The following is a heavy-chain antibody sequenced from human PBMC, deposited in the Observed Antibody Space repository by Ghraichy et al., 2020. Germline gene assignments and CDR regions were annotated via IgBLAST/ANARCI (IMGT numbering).Heavy chain of an antibody. CDR3: ARAAPDCGSTTCLDY. CDR2: INTDGSVT. V-gene: IGHV3-74*01. D-gene: IGHD2-21*01. J-gene: IGHJ4*02. CDR1: GFSITTYW. Sequence: GGSLRLSCAASGFSITTYWMHWVRQAAGKGLVWVSRINTDGSVTTYADSVKGRFTLSRDIAKNTVYLQMNSLGAEDAATYYCARAAPDCGSTTCLDYWGQGTLVTVSS.